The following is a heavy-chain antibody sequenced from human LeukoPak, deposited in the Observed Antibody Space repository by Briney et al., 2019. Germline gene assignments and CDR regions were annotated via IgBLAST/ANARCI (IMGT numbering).Heavy chain of an antibody. J-gene: IGHJ4*02. CDR2: INHSGST. CDR3: ARALYGDYVVPVDY. CDR1: GGPFSGYY. V-gene: IGHV4-34*01. Sequence: PSETLSLTCAVYGGPFSGYYWRWIRQPPGKGLEWIGEINHSGSTNYNPSLKSRVTISVDTSKNQCSLKLSSVTAADTAVYYGARALYGDYVVPVDYWGQGTLVTVSS. D-gene: IGHD4-17*01.